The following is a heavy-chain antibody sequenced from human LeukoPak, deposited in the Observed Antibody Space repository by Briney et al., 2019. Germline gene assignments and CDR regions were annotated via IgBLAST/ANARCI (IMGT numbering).Heavy chain of an antibody. CDR1: GYSFTRNA. V-gene: IGHV1-3*03. J-gene: IGHJ4*02. CDR3: ARGYSNGWYHGY. CDR2: IDSDKGNT. D-gene: IGHD6-19*01. Sequence: ASVKVSCKASGYSFTRNAIHWVRQAPGQRLEWMGWIDSDKGNTKYSQEFQGRVTFTRDTSASTVYMELSSLRSEDMAIYYCARGYSNGWYHGYWGQGTPVIVSS.